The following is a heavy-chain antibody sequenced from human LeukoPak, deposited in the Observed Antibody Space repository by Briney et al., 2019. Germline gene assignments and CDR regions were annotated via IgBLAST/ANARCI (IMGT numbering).Heavy chain of an antibody. D-gene: IGHD3-16*01. CDR2: ITSSSSTL. CDR3: ARDSGRGGAVDY. J-gene: IGHJ4*02. CDR1: GFIFSTYN. Sequence: PGGSLRLSCAASGFIFSTYNMDWVRQAPGKGLEWVSYITSSSSTLYYADSVKGRFTIPRDNAKNSLYLQMNSLRAEDTAVYYCARDSGRGGAVDYWGQGTLVAVSS. V-gene: IGHV3-48*01.